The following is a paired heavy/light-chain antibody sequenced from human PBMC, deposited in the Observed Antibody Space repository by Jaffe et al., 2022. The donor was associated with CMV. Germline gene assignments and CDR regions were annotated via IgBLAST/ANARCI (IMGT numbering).Light chain of an antibody. Sequence: NFILTQPHSVSGSPGETVTISCTRSSGSIASTYVHWYQQRPGNAPTTVIYADDQRPSGVPVRFSGSVGSSSNSAFLSISGLETGDEADYYCQSYDTTGRVFGGGTKLTVL. V-gene: IGLV6-57*04. CDR3: QSYDTTGRV. CDR1: SGSIASTY. J-gene: IGLJ3*02. CDR2: ADD.
Heavy chain of an antibody. CDR1: AGSIDSDNNY. J-gene: IGHJ4*01. CDR3: ARDNSFVNFDF. V-gene: IGHV4-31*11. Sequence: QVQLQESGPGLVKPSQTLSLTCVVSAGSIDSDNNYWSWIRQLPGKGLEWIGSIQYSGTTHYNPSLKSRVSMSVDTSKNRFSLRVSSVTAADTATYYCARDNSFVNFDFWGHGTLVTVPS. CDR2: IQYSGTT. D-gene: IGHD3-3*01.